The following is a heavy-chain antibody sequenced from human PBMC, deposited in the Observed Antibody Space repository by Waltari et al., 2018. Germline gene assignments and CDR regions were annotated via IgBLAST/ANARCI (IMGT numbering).Heavy chain of an antibody. CDR1: GGYLNNYY. J-gene: IGHJ4*02. CDR2: IYYSGAT. V-gene: IGHV4-59*01. D-gene: IGHD3-22*01. Sequence: QVQLQESGPGLLRPSETLSLPCTVSGGYLNNYYWSWIRQPPGKGMEWIGYIYYSGATNYSPSLKSRVTISLDTSKSQFSLKLSSVTAADTGVYYCAGGSGYYYDSTFDYWGQGTLVTVSS. CDR3: AGGSGYYYDSTFDY.